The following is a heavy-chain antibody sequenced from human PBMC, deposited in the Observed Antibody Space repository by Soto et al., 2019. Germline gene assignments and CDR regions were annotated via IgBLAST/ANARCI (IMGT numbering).Heavy chain of an antibody. CDR1: GFSLTNSGVA. V-gene: IGHV2-5*02. Sequence: QITLKESGPTLVKPTQTLTLTCPFSGFSLTNSGVAVGWIRQPPGKALEWLAPIYWDDDKRYSPSLTCSLTITKEPSKNHVVLTRTNTDPVDTATYYWAHRGRDGYNYFDYWGQGTLVTVSS. D-gene: IGHD5-12*01. CDR2: IYWDDDK. CDR3: AHRGRDGYNYFDY. J-gene: IGHJ4*02.